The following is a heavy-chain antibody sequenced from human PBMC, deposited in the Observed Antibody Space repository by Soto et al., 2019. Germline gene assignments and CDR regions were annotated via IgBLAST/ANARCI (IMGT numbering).Heavy chain of an antibody. CDR3: STSSRNVSHFAMDA. J-gene: IGHJ6*02. D-gene: IGHD2-21*01. CDR2: SYSGGST. V-gene: IGHV3-53*02. Sequence: EVHLVETGGGLIQPGGSLRLSCAASGLSVSSSDMSWVRQASGKGLEWVSVSYSGGSTHDADSVKGRVTISRDNSKNTVHLQMTSLRVDDTAVYFCSTSSRNVSHFAMDAWGQGTTVIVSS. CDR1: GLSVSSSD.